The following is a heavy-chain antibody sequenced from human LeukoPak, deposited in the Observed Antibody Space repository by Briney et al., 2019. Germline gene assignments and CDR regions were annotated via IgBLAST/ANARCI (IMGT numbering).Heavy chain of an antibody. CDR3: AREDWGVDSSSPAGFDP. V-gene: IGHV1-69*13. CDR2: IIPIFGTA. D-gene: IGHD6-6*01. Sequence: SVKVSCKASGGTFSSYAISWVRQAPGQGLEWMGGIIPIFGTANYVQKFQGRVTITADESTSTAYMELSSLRSEDTAVYYCAREDWGVDSSSPAGFDPWGQGTLVTVSS. J-gene: IGHJ5*02. CDR1: GGTFSSYA.